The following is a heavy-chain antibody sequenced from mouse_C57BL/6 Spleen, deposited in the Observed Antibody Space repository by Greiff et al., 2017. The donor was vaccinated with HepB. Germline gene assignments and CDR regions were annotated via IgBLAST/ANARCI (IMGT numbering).Heavy chain of an antibody. J-gene: IGHJ2*01. CDR3: ARSGANWVLRDY. V-gene: IGHV1-81*01. CDR2: IYPRSGNT. Sequence: QVQLQQSGAELARPGASVKLSCKASGYTFTSYGISWVKQRTGQGLEWIGEIYPRSGNTYYNEKFKGKATLTADKSSSTAYMELRSLTSEDSAVYFCARSGANWVLRDYWGQGTTLTVSS. D-gene: IGHD4-1*01. CDR1: GYTFTSYG.